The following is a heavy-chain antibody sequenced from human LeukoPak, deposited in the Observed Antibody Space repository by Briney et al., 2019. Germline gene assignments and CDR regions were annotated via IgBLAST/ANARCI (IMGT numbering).Heavy chain of an antibody. D-gene: IGHD4-17*01. J-gene: IGHJ4*02. CDR3: AKSHGDPFDY. Sequence: PGGSLRLSCVASGFTLSSYGIHWVRQAPGKGLEWVAIISYDGTDAYYADSVKGRFTISRDDSKNTLYLQMNSLRVEDTAVYYCAKSHGDPFDYWGQGALVTVSS. V-gene: IGHV3-30*18. CDR2: ISYDGTDA. CDR1: GFTLSSYG.